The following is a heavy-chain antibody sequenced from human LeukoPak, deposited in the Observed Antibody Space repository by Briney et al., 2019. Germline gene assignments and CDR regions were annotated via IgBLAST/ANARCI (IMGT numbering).Heavy chain of an antibody. J-gene: IGHJ2*01. V-gene: IGHV3-33*01. CDR1: GFTFNTYG. Sequence: GRSLRLSCAASGFTFNTYGMHWVRQAPGKGLEWVAMIRSDGSNEYYADSVKGRFTISRDNSRNTLYLQMHSLRAGDTAVYYCARRTRSGSTDWYFDLWGRGTLVTVSS. CDR2: IRSDGSNE. CDR3: ARRTRSGSTDWYFDL. D-gene: IGHD3-3*01.